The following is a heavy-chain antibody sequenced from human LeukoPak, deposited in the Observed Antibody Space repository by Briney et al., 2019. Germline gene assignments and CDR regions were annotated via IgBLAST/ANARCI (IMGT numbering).Heavy chain of an antibody. CDR2: IWYDGSDK. V-gene: IGHV3-33*01. CDR3: ARVLYGYCSGGTCYWSYFDY. D-gene: IGHD2-15*01. CDR1: GFTFSSFG. Sequence: GRSLRLSCAASGFTFSSFGMHWVRQAPGKGLEWVAVIWYDGSDKYYADSVKGRFTISRDNSKNTVYLQMNSLRAEDTAVYYCARVLYGYCSGGTCYWSYFDYWGQGTLVTVSS. J-gene: IGHJ4*02.